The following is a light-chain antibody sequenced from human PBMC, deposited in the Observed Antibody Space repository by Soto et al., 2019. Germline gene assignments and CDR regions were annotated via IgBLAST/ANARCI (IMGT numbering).Light chain of an antibody. J-gene: IGLJ1*01. CDR1: SSNIGNNY. V-gene: IGLV1-51*01. CDR3: GTWDSSLSAYV. CDR2: DNN. Sequence: QSVLTQPPSVSAAPGQKVTISCSGSSSNIGNNYVSWYQQLPGTAPKLLIYDNNKRPSGIPDRFSGSKSGTSATLGITGLQTGDAADYYCGTWDSSLSAYVFGTGTKLTVL.